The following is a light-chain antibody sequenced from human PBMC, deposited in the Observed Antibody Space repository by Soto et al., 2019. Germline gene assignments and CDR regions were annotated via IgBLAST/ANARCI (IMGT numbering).Light chain of an antibody. J-gene: IGLJ2*01. CDR3: SSYTSSSTVV. Sequence: QSALTQPASVSESPGQSITISCTGTSSDVGGYNYVSWYQHHPGKAPKLMIYEVTNRPSGVSNRFSGSKSGNTASLTISGLQAEDEDDYYCSSYTSSSTVVFGGGTKLTVL. V-gene: IGLV2-14*01. CDR2: EVT. CDR1: SSDVGGYNY.